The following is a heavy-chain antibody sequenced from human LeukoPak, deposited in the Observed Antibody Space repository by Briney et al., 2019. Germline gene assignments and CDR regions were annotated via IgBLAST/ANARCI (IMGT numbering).Heavy chain of an antibody. J-gene: IGHJ4*02. CDR3: ARVFYYDSSRFYQYFDF. CDR2: IYYNGGT. V-gene: IGHV4-59*11. Sequence: SETLSLTCTVSGGSINSHYWSWIRQPPGKGPEWIGYIYYNGGTHYNPSLKSRVTISVDSSKNQFSLKLTSVTAADTAVYYCARVFYYDSSRFYQYFDFWGRGNLVTVSS. D-gene: IGHD3-22*01. CDR1: GGSINSHY.